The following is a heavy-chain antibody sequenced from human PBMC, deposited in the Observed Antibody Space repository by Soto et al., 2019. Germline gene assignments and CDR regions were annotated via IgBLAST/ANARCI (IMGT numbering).Heavy chain of an antibody. V-gene: IGHV3-21*01. CDR1: GFTFSSYS. D-gene: IGHD1-20*01. Sequence: GGSLRLSCAASGFTFSSYSMNWVRQAPGKGLEWVSSISSSSSYIYYADSVKGRFTISRDNAKNSLYLQMNSLRAEDTAVYYCARDNWNDVYAFDIWGQGTMVTVSS. J-gene: IGHJ3*02. CDR2: ISSSSSYI. CDR3: ARDNWNDVYAFDI.